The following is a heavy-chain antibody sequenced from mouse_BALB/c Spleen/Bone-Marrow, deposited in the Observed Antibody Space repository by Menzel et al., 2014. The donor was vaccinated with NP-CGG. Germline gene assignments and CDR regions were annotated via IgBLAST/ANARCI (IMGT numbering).Heavy chain of an antibody. CDR3: ARGFPFVY. V-gene: IGHV1-87*01. CDR1: GCTFTSYW. J-gene: IGHJ2*01. Sequence: LVESGAELARPGASVKLSCKASGCTFTSYWMQWVKQRPGQGLEWIGAIYPGDGDTRYTQKFKGEATLTADKSSSTAYMQLSSLASEESAVYYCARGFPFVYWDQGTTLTVS. CDR2: IYPGDGDT.